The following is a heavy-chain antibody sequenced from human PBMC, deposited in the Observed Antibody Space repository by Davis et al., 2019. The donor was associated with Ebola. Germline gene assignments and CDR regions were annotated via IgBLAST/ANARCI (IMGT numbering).Heavy chain of an antibody. CDR3: VRDSPSGWYKAWDY. V-gene: IGHV3-21*01. CDR2: ISSSSSYI. J-gene: IGHJ4*02. Sequence: GESLKISCAASGFTFSSYSMNWVRQAPGKGLEWVSSISSSSSYIYYADSVKGRFTISRDNAKNSLYLQMNSLRAEDTAVYYCVRDSPSGWYKAWDYWGQGTLVTVSS. D-gene: IGHD6-19*01. CDR1: GFTFSSYS.